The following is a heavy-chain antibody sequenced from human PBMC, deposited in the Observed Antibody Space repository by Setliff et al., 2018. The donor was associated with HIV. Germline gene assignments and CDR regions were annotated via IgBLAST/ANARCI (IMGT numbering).Heavy chain of an antibody. J-gene: IGHJ6*04. Sequence: GASVKVSCKASGYTFSDYGISWVRQAPGQGLEWMGWISAHNGRINYAQKFQGRVTMTTDRSTSTAYMELRSLRSDDTAVYYCASGKGVGGVVITDGLDVWGKGTTVTVSS. CDR1: GYTFSDYG. CDR2: ISAHNGRI. V-gene: IGHV1-18*01. D-gene: IGHD3-10*01. CDR3: ASGKGVGGVVITDGLDV.